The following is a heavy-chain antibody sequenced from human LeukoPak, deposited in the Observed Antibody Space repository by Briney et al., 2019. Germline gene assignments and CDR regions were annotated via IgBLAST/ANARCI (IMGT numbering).Heavy chain of an antibody. CDR1: GFTFSSYA. CDR3: APVRPGDISDP. D-gene: IGHD2-15*01. V-gene: IGHV3-30*04. Sequence: GRSLRLSCAASGFTFSSYAMHWVRQAPGKGLEWVAVISYDGSNKYYADSVKGRFTISRDNSKNTLYLQMNSLRAEDTAVYYCAPVRPGDISDPWGQGTLVTVSS. J-gene: IGHJ5*02. CDR2: ISYDGSNK.